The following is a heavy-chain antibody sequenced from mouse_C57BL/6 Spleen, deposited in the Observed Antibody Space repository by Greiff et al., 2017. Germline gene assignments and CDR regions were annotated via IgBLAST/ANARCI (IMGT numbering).Heavy chain of an antibody. V-gene: IGHV1-64*01. CDR1: GYTFTSYW. D-gene: IGHD2-3*01. J-gene: IGHJ2*01. CDR3: ARSVDGYSLDY. CDR2: IHPNSGST. Sequence: QVQLKQPGAELVKPGASVKLSCKASGYTFTSYWMHWVKQRPGQGLEWIGMIHPNSGSTNYNEKFKSKATLTVAKSSSTAYMQLSSLTSEDAAVYYCARSVDGYSLDYWGQGTTLTVSS.